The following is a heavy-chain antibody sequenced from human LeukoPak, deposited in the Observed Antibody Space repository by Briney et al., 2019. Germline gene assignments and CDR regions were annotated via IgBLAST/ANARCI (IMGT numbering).Heavy chain of an antibody. CDR3: ARKSTRYFDSPNWFDP. Sequence: SETLSLTCAVYGGSFSGYYWSWIRQPPGKGLEWIGEINHSGSTNYNPSLKSRVTISVDTSKNQFSLKLSSVTAADTAVYYCARKSTRYFDSPNWFDPWGQGTLVTVSS. D-gene: IGHD3-9*01. J-gene: IGHJ5*02. CDR1: GGSFSGYY. CDR2: INHSGST. V-gene: IGHV4-34*01.